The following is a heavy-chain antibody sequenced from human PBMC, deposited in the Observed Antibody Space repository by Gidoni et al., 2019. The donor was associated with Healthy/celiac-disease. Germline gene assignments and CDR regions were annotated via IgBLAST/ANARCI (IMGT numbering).Heavy chain of an antibody. J-gene: IGHJ6*02. CDR3: AACSSTSCYTGGYYYYGMDV. CDR2: IDPSDSST. Sequence: EVQLVQSGAEVKKPGESLRISCKGSGYSFTSYWISWVRQMPGKGLEWMGRIDPSDSSTTYSPSFQGHVTISADKSISTAYLQWSSLKASDTAMYYCAACSSTSCYTGGYYYYGMDVWGQGTTVTVSS. D-gene: IGHD2-2*02. V-gene: IGHV5-10-1*03. CDR1: GYSFTSYW.